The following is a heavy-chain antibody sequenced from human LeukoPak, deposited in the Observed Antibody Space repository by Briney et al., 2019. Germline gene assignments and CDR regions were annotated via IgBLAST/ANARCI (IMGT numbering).Heavy chain of an antibody. V-gene: IGHV4-59*01. CDR2: IYYSGST. Sequence: PSETLSLTCTVSGGSIRSYYWSWIRQPPGKGLEWIGYIYYSGSTNYNPSLKSRVTISVDTSKNQFSLKLSSVTAADTAVYYCAAEENDAFDIWGQGTMVTVSS. CDR3: AAEENDAFDI. CDR1: GGSIRSYY. J-gene: IGHJ3*02.